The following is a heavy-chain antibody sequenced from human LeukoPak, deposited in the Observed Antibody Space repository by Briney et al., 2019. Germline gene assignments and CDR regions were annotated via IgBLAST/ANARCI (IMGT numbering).Heavy chain of an antibody. CDR3: ARQGFTLNNWFDP. J-gene: IGHJ5*02. V-gene: IGHV5-51*01. Sequence: GESLKISCKGSGYSFTSYWIGWVRQMPGKGLEWMGIIYPGDSDTRYSPSFQGQVTISADKSIGTAYLQWSSLKASDTAMYYCARQGFTLNNWFDPWGQGTLVTVSS. CDR2: IYPGDSDT. CDR1: GYSFTSYW.